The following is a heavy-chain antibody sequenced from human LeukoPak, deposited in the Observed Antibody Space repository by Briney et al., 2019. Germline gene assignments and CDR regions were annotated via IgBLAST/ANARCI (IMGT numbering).Heavy chain of an antibody. CDR1: GGSISSSNW. D-gene: IGHD4-17*01. J-gene: IGHJ4*02. V-gene: IGHV4-4*02. Sequence: PSGTLSLTCAVSGGSISSSNWWSWLRQPPGKGLEWIGEIYHSGSTNYNPSLRSRVTISVDKSKNQFSLKLNSVTAADTAVYYCARVGWDGDYVLDYWGQGTLVTVSS. CDR2: IYHSGST. CDR3: ARVGWDGDYVLDY.